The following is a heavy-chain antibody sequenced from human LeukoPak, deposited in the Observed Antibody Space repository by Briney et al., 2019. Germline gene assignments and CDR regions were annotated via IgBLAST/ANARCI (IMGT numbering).Heavy chain of an antibody. CDR2: ISYSGST. D-gene: IGHD2-2*01. J-gene: IGHJ4*02. CDR3: ARHWFHCSIAGCYYDS. V-gene: IGHV4-39*01. CDR1: GGSIIITSDY. Sequence: SETLSLTCAVSGGSIIITSDYWGWIRQPPGKGLEWIGTISYSGSTYYNPSLKSRVTISVDTSKNQFSLKLNSVTAADTAVYHCARHWFHCSIAGCYYDSWGQGNMVTVSS.